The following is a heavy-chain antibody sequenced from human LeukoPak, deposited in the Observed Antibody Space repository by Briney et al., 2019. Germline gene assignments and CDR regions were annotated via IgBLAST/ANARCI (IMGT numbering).Heavy chain of an antibody. CDR2: ISSSGSTI. CDR3: AREYDYGDCFDY. J-gene: IGHJ4*02. D-gene: IGHD4-17*01. CDR1: GFTFSSYE. V-gene: IGHV3-48*03. Sequence: GGSLRLSCAASGFTFSSYEMNWVRQAPGKGLEWVSYISSSGSTIYYADSVKGRSTISRDNAKNSLYLQMNSLRAEDTAVYYCAREYDYGDCFDYWGQGTLVTVSS.